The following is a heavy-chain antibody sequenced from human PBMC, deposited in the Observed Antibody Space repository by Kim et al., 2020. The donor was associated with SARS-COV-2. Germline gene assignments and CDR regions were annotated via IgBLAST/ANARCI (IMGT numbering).Heavy chain of an antibody. J-gene: IGHJ4*02. Sequence: SETLSLTCTVSGGSISSNNYYWGWIRQPPGKGLEWIGSIYSSGSTSYNPSLKSRVTISVDTSKNQFSLKLSSVTAAGTAVYYCARQTGSGSGTYYNFDYWGQGALVTVSS. CDR3: ARQTGSGSGTYYNFDY. D-gene: IGHD3-10*01. V-gene: IGHV4-39*01. CDR2: IYSSGST. CDR1: GGSISSNNYY.